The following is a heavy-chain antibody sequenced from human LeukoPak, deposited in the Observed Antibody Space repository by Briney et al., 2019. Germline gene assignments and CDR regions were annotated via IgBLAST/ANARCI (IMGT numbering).Heavy chain of an antibody. Sequence: GGSLRFSSAASGFPVNKYEMQWVRQAPGKGLEWVSYIDAGATYTNYADSVWGRFTLSRDNAQNSVHLQMNSLRDEDTAVYYCVRGRLLRSTKYFDYWGQGARVTVSS. CDR2: IDAGATYT. CDR1: GFPVNKYE. V-gene: IGHV3-48*03. D-gene: IGHD2-21*02. J-gene: IGHJ4*02. CDR3: VRGRLLRSTKYFDY.